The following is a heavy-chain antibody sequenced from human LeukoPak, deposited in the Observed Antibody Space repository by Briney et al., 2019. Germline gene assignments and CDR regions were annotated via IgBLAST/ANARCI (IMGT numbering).Heavy chain of an antibody. CDR2: IYYSGST. CDR3: ASGLGAMVRGALDY. CDR1: GGSISSSSYY. Sequence: KPSETLSLTCTVSGGSISSSSYYWGWIRQPPGKGLEWIGSIYYSGSTYYNPSLKSRVTISVDRSKNQFSLKLSSVTAADTAVYYCASGLGAMVRGALDYWGQGTLVTVSS. V-gene: IGHV4-39*07. J-gene: IGHJ4*02. D-gene: IGHD3-10*01.